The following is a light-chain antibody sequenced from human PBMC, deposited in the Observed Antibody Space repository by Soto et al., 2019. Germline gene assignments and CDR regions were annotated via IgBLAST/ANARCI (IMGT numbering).Light chain of an antibody. CDR2: EVS. V-gene: IGLV2-14*01. Sequence: QSVLTQPASVSGSPGQSITISCTGTSSDGGGYNYVSWYQQHPGKAPKLMIYEVSNRPSGVSNRFSGSKSGNTASLTISRLQAEDEADYYCRSYTSSSTPYVFGTGTKLTVL. CDR3: RSYTSSSTPYV. J-gene: IGLJ1*01. CDR1: SSDGGGYNY.